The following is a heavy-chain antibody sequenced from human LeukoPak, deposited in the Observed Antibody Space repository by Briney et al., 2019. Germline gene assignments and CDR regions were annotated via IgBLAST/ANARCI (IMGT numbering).Heavy chain of an antibody. D-gene: IGHD5-24*01. CDR1: GYSISSGYY. CDR2: IYHSGSA. Sequence: SETLSLTCAVSGYSISSGYYWGWIRQPPGKGLEWIGSIYHSGSAYYNPSLKSRVTISLDTSKNQFSLKLSSVTAADTAVYYCARKEMGGIDYWGQGTLVTVSS. J-gene: IGHJ4*02. CDR3: ARKEMGGIDY. V-gene: IGHV4-38-2*01.